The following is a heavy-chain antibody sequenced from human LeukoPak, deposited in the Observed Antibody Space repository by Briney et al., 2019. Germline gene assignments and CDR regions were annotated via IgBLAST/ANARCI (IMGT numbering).Heavy chain of an antibody. D-gene: IGHD5-18*01. J-gene: IGHJ4*02. CDR1: GVTFSSYA. V-gene: IGHV1-69*05. Sequence: GASLKVSCKASGVTFSSYAISWVRQAPGQWLEGMGMIIPIFGTANYAQKFHGRVPNTTYESTTTAYMEPSSVRSEDTAVYYCLVDTAMVTGEGFDYWGQGTMVNVS. CDR2: IIPIFGTA. CDR3: LVDTAMVTGEGFDY.